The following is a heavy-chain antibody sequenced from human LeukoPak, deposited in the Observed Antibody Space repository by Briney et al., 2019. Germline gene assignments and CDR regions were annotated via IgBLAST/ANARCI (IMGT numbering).Heavy chain of an antibody. CDR2: ISSSSSYI. J-gene: IGHJ4*02. Sequence: GGSLRLSCAASGFTFSSYSMDWVRQAPGKGLEWVSSISSSSSYIYYADSVKGRFTISRDNAKNSLYLQMNSLRAEDTAVYYCARGNSVAGTDISYWGQGTLVTVSS. CDR1: GFTFSSYS. D-gene: IGHD6-19*01. V-gene: IGHV3-21*01. CDR3: ARGNSVAGTDISY.